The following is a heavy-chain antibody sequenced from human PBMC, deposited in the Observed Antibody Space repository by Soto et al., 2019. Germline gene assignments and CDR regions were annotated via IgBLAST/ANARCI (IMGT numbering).Heavy chain of an antibody. Sequence: SLRLSCAASGFTFDDYAMHWVRQAPGKGLEWVSGISGNGGSIGYADPVKGRFTISRDNAKNSLYLQMNSLRAEDTAVYYCAKVRKELVATHKMGAFEIWGQGTMVSVSS. V-gene: IGHV3-9*01. J-gene: IGHJ3*02. CDR3: AKVRKELVATHKMGAFEI. D-gene: IGHD5-12*01. CDR1: GFTFDDYA. CDR2: ISGNGGSI.